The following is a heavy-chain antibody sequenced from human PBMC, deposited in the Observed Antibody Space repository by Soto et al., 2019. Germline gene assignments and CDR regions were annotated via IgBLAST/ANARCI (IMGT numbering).Heavy chain of an antibody. CDR3: ARDDNDFWSGYYSWAFGY. CDR2: IWYDGNNK. D-gene: IGHD3-3*01. Sequence: PGGSLRVSCAASGFTFSSYGMHWVRQAPCKGLEWVAVIWYDGNNKYYADSVKGRFTISRDNSKNTLYLQMNSLRAEDTAVYYCARDDNDFWSGYYSWAFGYWGQGTLVTAPQ. CDR1: GFTFSSYG. J-gene: IGHJ4*02. V-gene: IGHV3-33*01.